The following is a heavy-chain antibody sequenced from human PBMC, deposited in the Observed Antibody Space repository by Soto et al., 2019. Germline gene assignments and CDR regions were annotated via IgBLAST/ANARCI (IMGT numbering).Heavy chain of an antibody. CDR2: VHHSWGS. CDR3: ARQGFGPLHGLVDV. Sequence: QVQLQESGPGLVKPSETMSLSCTVSGGSISSYYWSWFRQSPGKRMEWIGYVHHSWGSSYNPTLQRRVAISLATSKSQFSLRLSSVTATDTAVYYCARQGFGPLHGLVDVWGQGTTVTVSS. J-gene: IGHJ6*02. D-gene: IGHD3-10*01. V-gene: IGHV4-59*08. CDR1: GGSISSYY.